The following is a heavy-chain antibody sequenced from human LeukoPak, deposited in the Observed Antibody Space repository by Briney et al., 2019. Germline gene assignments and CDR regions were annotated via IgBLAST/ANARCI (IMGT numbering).Heavy chain of an antibody. CDR1: GITFSNYA. J-gene: IGHJ4*02. Sequence: GGSLRLSCAASGITFSNYAMSWVRQAPGKGLEWVSAVSGSGGTTYFADSVKGRFTISRGNSKNTLFLQMNSLRAEDTAVYYCARLIAAAATGFDYWGQGTLVTVSS. D-gene: IGHD6-13*01. CDR3: ARLIAAAATGFDY. CDR2: VSGSGGTT. V-gene: IGHV3-23*01.